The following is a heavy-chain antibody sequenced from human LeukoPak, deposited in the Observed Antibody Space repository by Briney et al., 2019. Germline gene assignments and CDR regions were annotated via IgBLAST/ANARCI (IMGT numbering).Heavy chain of an antibody. V-gene: IGHV4-39*01. CDR2: LYYTGTT. J-gene: IGHJ4*02. D-gene: IGHD6-19*01. CDR1: GGSISSSTDY. Sequence: SETLSLTCTVSGGSISSSTDYWDWIRQPPGEGLEWIGSLYYTGTTYYKPSLKGRVSISVDTSKNQFSLKLRSVTAADTAVYYCTRKQWLAPFDYWGQGTLVTVSS. CDR3: TRKQWLAPFDY.